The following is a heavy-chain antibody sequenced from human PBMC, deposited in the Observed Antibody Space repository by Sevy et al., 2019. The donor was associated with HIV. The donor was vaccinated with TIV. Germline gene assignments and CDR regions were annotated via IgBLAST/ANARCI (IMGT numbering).Heavy chain of an antibody. CDR2: ISGSGGST. J-gene: IGHJ4*02. V-gene: IGHV3-23*01. CDR3: AKEDSYGRFDY. Sequence: GGSLRLSCAASGFRFNNYAMTRVRQAPGKGLEWVSGISGSGGSTYYADSVKGRFTISRDNSKNTLYLQMNSLRAEDTAVYYCAKEDSYGRFDYWGQRTLVTVSS. D-gene: IGHD5-18*01. CDR1: GFRFNNYA.